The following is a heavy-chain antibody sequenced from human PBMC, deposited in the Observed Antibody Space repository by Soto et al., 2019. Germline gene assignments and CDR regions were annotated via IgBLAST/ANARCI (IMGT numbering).Heavy chain of an antibody. D-gene: IGHD2-2*01. V-gene: IGHV1-69*08. CDR1: GGTFSRYS. J-gene: IGHJ6*02. Sequence: QVQLVQSGAEVKKPGSSVKVSCKASGGTFSRYSFTWVRQAPGHGLEWMGRIMPVFGIASYAQKFQGRVTITADESTSTAFMELSSRRSEETAVYYCAREDRDRETGLVPAAIDGMDVWGQGTTVTVSS. CDR2: IMPVFGIA. CDR3: AREDRDRETGLVPAAIDGMDV.